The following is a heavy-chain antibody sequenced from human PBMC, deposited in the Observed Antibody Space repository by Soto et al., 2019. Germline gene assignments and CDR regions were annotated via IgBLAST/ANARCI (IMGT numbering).Heavy chain of an antibody. CDR2: IYYSGST. V-gene: IGHV4-31*03. Sequence: QVQLQESGPGLVKPSQTLSLTCTVSGGSISSGGYYWSWIRQHPGKGLEWIGYIYYSGSTYYNPSLQSRVTISVDTSKHQFSLKLSSVTAADTAVYYCASRGYSYGFSLGMDVWGQGTTVTVSS. D-gene: IGHD5-18*01. CDR3: ASRGYSYGFSLGMDV. CDR1: GGSISSGGYY. J-gene: IGHJ6*02.